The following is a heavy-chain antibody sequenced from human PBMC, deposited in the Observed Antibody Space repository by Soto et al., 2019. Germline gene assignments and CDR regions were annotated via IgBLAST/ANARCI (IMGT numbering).Heavy chain of an antibody. J-gene: IGHJ4*02. CDR1: GGPISSYY. CDR2: IFYTGST. V-gene: IGHV4-59*01. D-gene: IGHD3-16*02. Sequence: PSETLSLTCTVSGGPISSYYWTWIRQPPGKGLEWIGYIFYTGSTDYNPSLKSRVAISVDTSKSQFSLNLTSVTAADTAVYYCARAFGSTTPSLIWGPGTLVTVS. CDR3: ARAFGSTTPSLI.